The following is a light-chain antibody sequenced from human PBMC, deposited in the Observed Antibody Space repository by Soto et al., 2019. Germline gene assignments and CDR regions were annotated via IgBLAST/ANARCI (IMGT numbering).Light chain of an antibody. CDR1: SSDVGSYNL. CDR3: CSYAGSSIYF. CDR2: EGS. V-gene: IGLV2-23*01. J-gene: IGLJ1*01. Sequence: QSVLTQPASVSGSPGQSITISCTGTSSDVGSYNLVSWYQQHPGKAPKLMIYEGSKRPSGVSNRSSGSKSGNTASLTISGLQAEEEADYYCCSYAGSSIYFFETGTKGTVL.